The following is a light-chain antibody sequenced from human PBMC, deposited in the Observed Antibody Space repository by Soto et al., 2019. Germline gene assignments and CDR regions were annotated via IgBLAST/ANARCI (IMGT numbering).Light chain of an antibody. V-gene: IGKV1-5*01. CDR3: HQYNSYHT. CDR2: DAS. CDR1: QSVNRW. J-gene: IGKJ4*01. Sequence: DIQLTQSPSTLSAFVGDRVTITCRASQSVNRWVAWYQQRPGKARKLLIYDASTLESGVPSRFSGSGSGTEFTLTISSLQPDDFATYYCHQYNSYHTFGGGTKVDIK.